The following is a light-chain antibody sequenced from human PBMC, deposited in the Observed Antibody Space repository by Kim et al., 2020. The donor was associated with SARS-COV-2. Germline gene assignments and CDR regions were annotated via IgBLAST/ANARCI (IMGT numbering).Light chain of an antibody. Sequence: SASVGDRVTITCRASQSISSWLAWYQQKPGKAPKLLIYDASRLESGVPSRFSGSGSGTEFTLTISSLQPDDFATYYCQQYNSWWTFGQGTKVDIK. CDR2: DAS. CDR1: QSISSW. J-gene: IGKJ1*01. V-gene: IGKV1-5*01. CDR3: QQYNSWWT.